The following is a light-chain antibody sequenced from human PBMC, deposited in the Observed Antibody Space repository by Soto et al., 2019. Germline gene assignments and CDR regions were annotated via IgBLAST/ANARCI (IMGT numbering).Light chain of an antibody. V-gene: IGLV2-23*01. CDR3: CSYAGTRTSWV. Sequence: QSALTQPASVSGFLGQSITMSCTGSSSDVGTFNLVSWFQQHPGKAPKLLIFEGTKRPSGVSDRFSGSKSGNTASLTISGLQAEDEADYHCCSYAGTRTSWVFXTGTKVTVL. J-gene: IGLJ1*01. CDR2: EGT. CDR1: SSDVGTFNL.